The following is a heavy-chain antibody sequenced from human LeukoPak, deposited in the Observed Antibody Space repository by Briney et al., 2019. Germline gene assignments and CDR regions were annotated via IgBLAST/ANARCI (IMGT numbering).Heavy chain of an antibody. CDR2: ISNDGNNK. D-gene: IGHD2-8*01. CDR3: AKDGLMRFFDY. V-gene: IGHV3-30*18. Sequence: GGSLRLSCAASGFIFSSYGMYWVRQAPGKGLEWVAVISNDGNNKQDADSVKGRFTISRDNSKNTLYLHMNSLRADDTAVYHCAKDGLMRFFDYWGQGTLVTVSS. CDR1: GFIFSSYG. J-gene: IGHJ4*02.